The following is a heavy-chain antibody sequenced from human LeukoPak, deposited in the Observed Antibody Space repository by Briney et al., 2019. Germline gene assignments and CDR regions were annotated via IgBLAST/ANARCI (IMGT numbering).Heavy chain of an antibody. V-gene: IGHV1-18*01. D-gene: IGHD2-2*01. CDR1: GYTFTSYG. J-gene: IGHJ6*03. CDR3: ASVKRDIVVVPALHVNCYYYMDV. Sequence: ASVKVSCKASGYTFTSYGISWVRQAPGQGLEWMGWISAYNGNTNYAQKLQGRVTMTTDTSTSTAYMELRSLRSDDTAVYYCASVKRDIVVVPALHVNCYYYMDVWGKGTTVTISS. CDR2: ISAYNGNT.